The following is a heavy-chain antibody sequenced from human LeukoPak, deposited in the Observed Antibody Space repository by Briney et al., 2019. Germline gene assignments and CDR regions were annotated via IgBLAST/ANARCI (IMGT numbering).Heavy chain of an antibody. V-gene: IGHV3-21*01. J-gene: IGHJ2*01. CDR1: GFTFSSYS. D-gene: IGHD3-22*01. CDR3: ARDDYYYDSSGYWYFDL. CDR2: VSSSSSYI. Sequence: PGGSLRLSCAASGFTFSSYSMKWVRQAPGKGLEWVSCVSSSSSYIYYADSVKGRFTISRDNAKNSLYLQMNSLRAEDTAVYYCARDDYYYDSSGYWYFDLWGRRTLVTVSS.